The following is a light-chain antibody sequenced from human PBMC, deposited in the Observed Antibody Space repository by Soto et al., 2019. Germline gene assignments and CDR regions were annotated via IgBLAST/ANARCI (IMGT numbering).Light chain of an antibody. J-gene: IGLJ1*01. V-gene: IGLV2-14*03. CDR2: DVS. CDR1: SSDVGGYNF. CDR3: TSYTPRTPYV. Sequence: QSVLTQPASVSGSPGQSITISCTGTSSDVGGYNFVSWYQHHPGKAPKLIIYDVSNRPSGVSNRFSGSKSGNTASLTISGLQAKDEAAYYCTSYTPRTPYVSGTGTKFTV.